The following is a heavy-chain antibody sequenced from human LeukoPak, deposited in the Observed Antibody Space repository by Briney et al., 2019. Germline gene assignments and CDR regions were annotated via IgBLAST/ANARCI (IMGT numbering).Heavy chain of an antibody. Sequence: GVSLRLSCAASGFIVSHNYMTWVRQAPGKGLEWISVIYIDGTTYYADYVKGRFTISRDQANNTLYLQMNTLRDEDTAVYYCARGPRYSFYWGQGTLVSVSS. CDR3: ARGPRYSFY. J-gene: IGHJ4*02. CDR2: IYIDGTT. CDR1: GFIVSHNY. D-gene: IGHD6-13*01. V-gene: IGHV3-53*01.